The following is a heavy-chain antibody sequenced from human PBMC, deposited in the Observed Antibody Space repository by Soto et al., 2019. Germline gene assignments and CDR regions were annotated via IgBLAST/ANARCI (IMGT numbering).Heavy chain of an antibody. Sequence: QVQLQESGPGLVKPSQTLSLTCTVSGGSISSGGYYWSWIRQHPGKGLEWIGYIYYSGSTYYNPSLRSRVTISVDTSKNQFSLKLSSVTAADTAVYYCARGIVGAAGVYFQHWGQGTLVTVSS. CDR3: ARGIVGAAGVYFQH. J-gene: IGHJ1*01. CDR2: IYYSGST. V-gene: IGHV4-31*03. D-gene: IGHD1-26*01. CDR1: GGSISSGGYY.